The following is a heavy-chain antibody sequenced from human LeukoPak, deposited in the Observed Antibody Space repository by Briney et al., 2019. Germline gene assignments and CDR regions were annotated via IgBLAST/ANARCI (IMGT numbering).Heavy chain of an antibody. D-gene: IGHD3-22*01. Sequence: ASVKVSCKASGYTFTSYYMHWVRQAPGQGLEWMGIINPSGGSTSYAQKFQGRVTMTRDMSTSTVYMELSSLRSEDTAVYYCARAPDSSGYYYYYMDVWGKGTTVTVSS. CDR1: GYTFTSYY. V-gene: IGHV1-46*01. CDR3: ARAPDSSGYYYYYMDV. CDR2: INPSGGST. J-gene: IGHJ6*03.